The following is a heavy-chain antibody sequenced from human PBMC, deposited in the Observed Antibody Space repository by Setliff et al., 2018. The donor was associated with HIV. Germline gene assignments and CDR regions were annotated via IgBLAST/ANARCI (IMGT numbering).Heavy chain of an antibody. Sequence: ASVKVSCKAAGYTFTNYAIHWVRQAPGQRLEWMGWLNPGNGNTKYSQKFQGRVTITRDTSATTAYMELSSLRSEDTAIFYCAREPIGGDDAFDIWGQGTMVTVSS. CDR3: AREPIGGDDAFDI. CDR2: LNPGNGNT. CDR1: GYTFTNYA. J-gene: IGHJ3*02. D-gene: IGHD2-21*02. V-gene: IGHV1-3*01.